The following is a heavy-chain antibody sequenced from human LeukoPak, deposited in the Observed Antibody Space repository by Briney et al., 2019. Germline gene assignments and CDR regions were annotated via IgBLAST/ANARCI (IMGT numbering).Heavy chain of an antibody. D-gene: IGHD3-10*01. CDR1: GGSISSRSYF. J-gene: IGHJ4*02. V-gene: IGHV4-39*01. CDR2: IYHSGST. Sequence: SETLSLTCTVSGGSISSRSYFWGWIRQPPGKGLEWIGSIYHSGSTYYNPSLKSRVTISVDTSKNQFSLRLNSVTAADTAVYYCVMWFGELYYFDYWGQGTLVTVSS. CDR3: VMWFGELYYFDY.